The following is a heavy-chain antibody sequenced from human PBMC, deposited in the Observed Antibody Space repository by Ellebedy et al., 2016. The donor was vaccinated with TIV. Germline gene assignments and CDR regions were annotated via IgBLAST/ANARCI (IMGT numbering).Heavy chain of an antibody. D-gene: IGHD6-13*01. J-gene: IGHJ4*02. CDR2: ISSSGTYI. Sequence: GESLKISCAASGFSFRSYWMSWVRQAPGKGLEWVSSISSSGTYIHNADSVKGRFTISRDNAKNSLYLQMNRLRVEDTAIYYCARPAASYSSSWYDFDCWGQGTLVTVSS. V-gene: IGHV3-21*01. CDR1: GFSFRSYW. CDR3: ARPAASYSSSWYDFDC.